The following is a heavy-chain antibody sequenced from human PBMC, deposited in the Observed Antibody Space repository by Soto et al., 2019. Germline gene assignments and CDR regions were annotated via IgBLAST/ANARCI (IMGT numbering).Heavy chain of an antibody. CDR3: AKGLVYSSSSGTFDY. J-gene: IGHJ4*02. V-gene: IGHV3-9*01. CDR1: GFTFDDYA. CDR2: ISWNSGSI. D-gene: IGHD6-6*01. Sequence: PGGSLRLSCAASGFTFDDYAMHWVRQAPGKGLEWVSGISWNSGSIGYADSVKGRFTISRDNAKNSLYLQMNSLRAEDTALYYCAKGLVYSSSSGTFDYWGQGTLVTVSS.